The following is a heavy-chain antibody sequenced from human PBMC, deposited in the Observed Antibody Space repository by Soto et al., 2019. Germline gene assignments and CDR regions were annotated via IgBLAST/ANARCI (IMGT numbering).Heavy chain of an antibody. J-gene: IGHJ3*01. V-gene: IGHV1-18*04. Sequence: ASVKVSCKTSGYTFTSYGISWVRQALGQGLEWMGWISAYNGNTNYAQKLQGRVTMTTDTSTSTAYKELRSLRSDDTAVYYCARDYYDSSSYYNDSFDFWGQGTMVTVSS. D-gene: IGHD3-22*01. CDR3: ARDYYDSSSYYNDSFDF. CDR1: GYTFTSYG. CDR2: ISAYNGNT.